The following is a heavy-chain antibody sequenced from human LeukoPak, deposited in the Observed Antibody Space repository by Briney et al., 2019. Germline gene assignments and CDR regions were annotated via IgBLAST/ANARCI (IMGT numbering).Heavy chain of an antibody. V-gene: IGHV4-30-2*01. D-gene: IGHD6-13*01. J-gene: IGHJ5*02. CDR3: ARVLPPYSSSPDWFDP. CDR2: IYHNGST. Sequence: SETLSLTCAVSGGSISSGGYSWSWIRQPPGKGLEWIGYIYHNGSTYYNPSLKSRVTISVDRSKNQFSLKLSSVTAADTAVYYCARVLPPYSSSPDWFDPWGQGTLVTVSS. CDR1: GGSISSGGYS.